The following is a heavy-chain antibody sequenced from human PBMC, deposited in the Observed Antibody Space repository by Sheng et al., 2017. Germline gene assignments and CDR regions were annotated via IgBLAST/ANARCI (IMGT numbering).Heavy chain of an antibody. Sequence: QVQLVESGGGVVQPGRSLRLSCAASGFTFSSYGMHWVRQAPGKGLEWVAVIWYDGSNKYYADSVKGRFTISRDNSKNTLYLQMNSLRAEDTAVYYCACLFTMIVQPTDAFDIWGQGTMVTVSS. CDR1: GFTFSSYG. J-gene: IGHJ3*02. V-gene: IGHV3-33*01. CDR3: ACLFTMIVQPTDAFDI. CDR2: IWYDGSNK. D-gene: IGHD3-22*01.